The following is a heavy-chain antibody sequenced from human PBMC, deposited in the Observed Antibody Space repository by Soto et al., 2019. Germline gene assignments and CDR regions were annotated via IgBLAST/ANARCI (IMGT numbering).Heavy chain of an antibody. J-gene: IGHJ4*02. V-gene: IGHV3-74*01. Sequence: EVHLVESGGCLVQAGGSLRLSCAASGFTFTDYWTHWVRQAPGKGLVWVSRITSDGSRTSYADSVTGRFTISRDNAKNTLYVQMNILIVEDTALYYCARETYRGFYFDYWGQGTLVTVSS. CDR1: GFTFTDYW. CDR3: ARETYRGFYFDY. CDR2: ITSDGSRT. D-gene: IGHD4-4*01.